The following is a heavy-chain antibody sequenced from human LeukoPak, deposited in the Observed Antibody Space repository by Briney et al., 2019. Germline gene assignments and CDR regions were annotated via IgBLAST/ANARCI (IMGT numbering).Heavy chain of an antibody. V-gene: IGHV4-34*01. CDR1: GGSFSGYY. CDR2: INHSGST. J-gene: IGHJ4*02. Sequence: SETLSLTCAVYGGSFSGYYWSWIRQPPGKGLEWIGEINHSGSTNYNPSLKSRVTISVDTSKNQFSLKLSSVTAADTAVYYCARDQWGRGYFDYWGQGTLVTVSS. D-gene: IGHD1-26*01. CDR3: ARDQWGRGYFDY.